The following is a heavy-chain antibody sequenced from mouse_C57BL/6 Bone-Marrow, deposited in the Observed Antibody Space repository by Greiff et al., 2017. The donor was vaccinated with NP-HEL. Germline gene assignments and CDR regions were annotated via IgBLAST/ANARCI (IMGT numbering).Heavy chain of an antibody. CDR1: GYSFTDYN. D-gene: IGHD2-5*01. CDR2: INPNYGTP. J-gene: IGHJ3*01. Sequence: EVKLMESGPELVKPGASVKISCKASGYSFTDYNMNWVKQSNGKSLEWIGVINPNYGTPSYNQKFKGKATLTVDQSSSTAYMQLNSLTSEDSAVYYCARSDSNPRFVYWGQGTLVTVSA. V-gene: IGHV1-39*01. CDR3: ARSDSNPRFVY.